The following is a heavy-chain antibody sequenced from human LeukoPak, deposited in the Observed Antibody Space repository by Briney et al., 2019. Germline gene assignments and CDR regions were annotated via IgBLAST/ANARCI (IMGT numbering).Heavy chain of an antibody. Sequence: SETLTLTCTVSGGSISSYYWSWIRQPPGKGLEWIGYIYYSGSTNYNPSLKSRVTISVDTSKNQFSLKLSSVTAADTAVYYCAREVVVVPAAGSIAARPYYYYYYMDVWGKGTTVTVSS. CDR2: IYYSGST. V-gene: IGHV4-59*12. CDR3: AREVVVVPAAGSIAARPYYYYYYMDV. D-gene: IGHD2-2*01. CDR1: GGSISSYY. J-gene: IGHJ6*03.